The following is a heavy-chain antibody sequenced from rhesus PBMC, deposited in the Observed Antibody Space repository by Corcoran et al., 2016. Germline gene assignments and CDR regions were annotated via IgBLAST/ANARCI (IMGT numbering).Heavy chain of an antibody. J-gene: IGHJ4*01. V-gene: IGHV4-65*01. CDR3: ARAGSGWYIDY. D-gene: IGHD6-31*01. Sequence: QVQLQESGPGLVKPSETLSLTCAVSGGSVSSRNWWSWIRQPPGKGLEWIGYISGSSGSTYYNPSLKSRVTISTDTSKNQFSLKLSSVTAADTAVYYCARAGSGWYIDYWGQGALVTVSS. CDR1: GGSVSSRNW. CDR2: ISGSSGST.